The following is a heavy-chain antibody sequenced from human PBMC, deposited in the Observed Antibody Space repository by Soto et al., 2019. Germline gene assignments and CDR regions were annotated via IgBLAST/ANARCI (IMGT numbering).Heavy chain of an antibody. CDR1: GGSISSSSYY. J-gene: IGHJ4*02. Sequence: PSETLSLTCTVSGGSISSSSYYWGWIRQPPGKGLEWIGSIYYSGSTYYNPSLKSRVTISVDTSKNQFSLKLSSVTAVDSAVFYCARHEEQQLAYLDYWGQGTLVTVSS. V-gene: IGHV4-39*01. CDR3: ARHEEQQLAYLDY. D-gene: IGHD6-13*01. CDR2: IYYSGST.